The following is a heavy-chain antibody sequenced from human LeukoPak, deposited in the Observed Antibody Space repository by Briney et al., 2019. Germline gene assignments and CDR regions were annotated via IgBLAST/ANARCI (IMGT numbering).Heavy chain of an antibody. CDR3: ARDYPRGNYYDSSGYLG. Sequence: ASVKVSCKASGYTFSGYYMHWVRQAPGQGLEWMGWINPNSGGTNYAQKFQGRVTMTRDTSISTAYMELSRLRSDDTAVYYCARDYPRGNYYDSSGYLGWGQGTLVTVSS. CDR1: GYTFSGYY. CDR2: INPNSGGT. J-gene: IGHJ4*02. D-gene: IGHD3-22*01. V-gene: IGHV1-2*02.